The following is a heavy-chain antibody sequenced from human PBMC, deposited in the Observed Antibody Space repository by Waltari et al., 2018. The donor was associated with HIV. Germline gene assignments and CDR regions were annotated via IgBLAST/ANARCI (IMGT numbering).Heavy chain of an antibody. V-gene: IGHV3-7*01. D-gene: IGHD2-15*01. CDR1: GCSFSSHG. CDR2: IKEDGTEM. J-gene: IGHJ4*02. CDR3: ARGLESCADRYVFFEY. Sequence: EVQLVESGGGLVQPGGSLRISCVASGCSFSSHGPGWVRQAPGRGLEWVANIKEDGTEMNYMGSVRGRFTISRDSAKNSLYLQMNSLRADDTAVYYCARGLESCADRYVFFEYWGQGDLVTVSS.